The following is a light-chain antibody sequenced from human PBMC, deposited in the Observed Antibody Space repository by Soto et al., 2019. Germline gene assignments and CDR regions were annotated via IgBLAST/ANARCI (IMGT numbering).Light chain of an antibody. CDR3: NSFTSNSTL. V-gene: IGLV2-14*01. J-gene: IGLJ1*01. Sequence: QSSLTQPASVSGSPGQSITISCTGTSSDVGGYNYVSWYQQHPGKAPKLMIYDVSDRPSGVSNRFSGSKSGNTASLAISGLQTEDAADYYCNSFTSNSTLFGTGTKVTVL. CDR1: SSDVGGYNY. CDR2: DVS.